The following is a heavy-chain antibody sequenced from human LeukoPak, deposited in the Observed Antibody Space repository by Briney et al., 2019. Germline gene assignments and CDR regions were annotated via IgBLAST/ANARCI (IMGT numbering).Heavy chain of an antibody. J-gene: IGHJ4*02. V-gene: IGHV4-39*01. Sequence: SETLSLTCTVSGGSISSSSYYWGWIRRPPGKGLEWIGSIYYSGSTYYNPSLKSRVTISVDTSKNQFSLKLSSVTAADTAVYYCASFGYSSSWYAFDYWGQGTLVTVSS. CDR2: IYYSGST. CDR3: ASFGYSSSWYAFDY. D-gene: IGHD6-13*01. CDR1: GGSISSSSYY.